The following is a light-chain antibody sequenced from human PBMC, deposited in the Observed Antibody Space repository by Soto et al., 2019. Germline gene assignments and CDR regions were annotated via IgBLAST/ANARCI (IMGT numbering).Light chain of an antibody. Sequence: DIVMTQSPDSLAVSLGERATINCKSSQSVLSSSNNKNYLAWYQQKPGQPPKLLIYWASIRESGVPDRFSGSGSGTDFTLTISSLQAEDVAVYYCQQYYSISYTFGQGTKLEI. CDR3: QQYYSISYT. CDR1: QSVLSSSNNKNY. CDR2: WAS. J-gene: IGKJ2*01. V-gene: IGKV4-1*01.